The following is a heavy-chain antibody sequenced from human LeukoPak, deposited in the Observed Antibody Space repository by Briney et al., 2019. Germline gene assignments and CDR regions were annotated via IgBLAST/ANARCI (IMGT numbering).Heavy chain of an antibody. CDR3: ASGTPEAPHDN. CDR2: FNNVDIYT. V-gene: IGHV3-11*03. J-gene: IGHJ4*02. Sequence: PGGSLRLSCAASGFSLSDYYMTWIRQAPGKGLEWIAYFNNVDIYTNCAESVRGRFTISRDSAKNSLYLQMNSLRADDTAVYYCASGTPEAPHDNWGQGTLVTVSS. D-gene: IGHD1-1*01. CDR1: GFSLSDYY.